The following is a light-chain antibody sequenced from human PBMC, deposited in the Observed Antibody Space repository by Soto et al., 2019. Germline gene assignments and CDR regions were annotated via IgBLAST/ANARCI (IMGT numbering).Light chain of an antibody. V-gene: IGKV3-11*01. CDR3: QQRHMWPIT. J-gene: IGKJ5*01. Sequence: EVVLTQSAVTLSLTPGERATLSCRASQSFRGLLAWYQQKPGQAPRLLIYDAYNRATGIPPRFSGSGSGTDFTLTISSLEPEDSAVYYCQQRHMWPITFGQGTRLE. CDR2: DAY. CDR1: QSFRGL.